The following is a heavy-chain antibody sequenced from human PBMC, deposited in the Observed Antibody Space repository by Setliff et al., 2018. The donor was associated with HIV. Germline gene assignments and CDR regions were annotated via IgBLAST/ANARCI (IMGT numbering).Heavy chain of an antibody. V-gene: IGHV3-23*01. Sequence: GESLKISCAASGFTLSSYTMSWVRQAPGKGLEWVSGIYDSGDRTYYADSVKGRFTISRDNSKNTLYLQMNSLRAADTAVYYCVKDRTYMAFDIWGQGTMVTVSS. D-gene: IGHD1-20*01. CDR3: VKDRTYMAFDI. J-gene: IGHJ3*02. CDR1: GFTLSSYT. CDR2: IYDSGDRT.